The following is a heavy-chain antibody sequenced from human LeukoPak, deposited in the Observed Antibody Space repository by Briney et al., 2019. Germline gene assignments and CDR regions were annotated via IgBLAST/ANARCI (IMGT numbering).Heavy chain of an antibody. CDR1: GFTFSSYS. CDR2: ISSSSSYI. D-gene: IGHD1-26*01. V-gene: IGHV3-21*01. Sequence: GGSLRLSCAASGFTFSSYSMNWVRQAPGKGLEWVSSISSSSSYIYYADSVKGRFTISRDNAKNSLYLQMNSLRAEDTAVYYCARQPGIVGATPYHYFDYWGQGTLVTVSS. CDR3: ARQPGIVGATPYHYFDY. J-gene: IGHJ4*02.